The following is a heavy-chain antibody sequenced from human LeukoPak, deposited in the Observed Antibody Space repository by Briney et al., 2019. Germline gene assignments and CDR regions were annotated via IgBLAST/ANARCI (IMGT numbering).Heavy chain of an antibody. CDR1: GYSFTSYW. CDR2: IYPGDSDT. Sequence: GESLKIFCKGSGYSFTSYWIGWVRQMPGKGLEWMGIIYPGDSDTRYSTSFQGQVTISADKSISTAYLQWSSLKASDTAMYYCARTAPYCGGDCYWADAFDIWGQGTMVTVSS. V-gene: IGHV5-51*01. D-gene: IGHD2-21*01. CDR3: ARTAPYCGGDCYWADAFDI. J-gene: IGHJ3*02.